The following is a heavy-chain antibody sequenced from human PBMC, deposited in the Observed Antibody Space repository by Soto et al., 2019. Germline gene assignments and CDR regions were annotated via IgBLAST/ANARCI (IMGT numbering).Heavy chain of an antibody. Sequence: QVQLQESGPGLVKPSQTLSLTCTVSGGSISSGGYYWSWIRQHPGKGLEWIGYIYYSGSTYYNPSIQGRGTISVDTSKNQFSLKLSSVTAAATAVYYCASHQQSYAFDIWGQGTMVTVSS. V-gene: IGHV4-31*03. CDR2: IYYSGST. J-gene: IGHJ3*02. D-gene: IGHD2-2*01. CDR1: GGSISSGGYY. CDR3: ASHQQSYAFDI.